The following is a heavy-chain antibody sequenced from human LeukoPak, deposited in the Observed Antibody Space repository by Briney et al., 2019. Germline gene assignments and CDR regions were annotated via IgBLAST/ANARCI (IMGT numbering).Heavy chain of an antibody. CDR1: GFTVRDNY. J-gene: IGHJ4*02. Sequence: GGSLRLSCAASGFTVRDNYMSWVRQAPGKGLEWVSVTYSGGGTYYSHSVKGRFTISRDNSRNTLYLQMNTLRVEDTAVYYCVRDEGFHGSGSNWGPGTLVTVSS. CDR3: VRDEGFHGSGSN. V-gene: IGHV3-66*01. D-gene: IGHD3-10*01. CDR2: TYSGGGT.